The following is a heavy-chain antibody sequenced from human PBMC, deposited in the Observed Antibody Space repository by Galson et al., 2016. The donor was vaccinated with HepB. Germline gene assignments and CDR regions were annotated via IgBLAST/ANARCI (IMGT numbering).Heavy chain of an antibody. CDR3: ARLGGRDGYKIMFGAFDV. J-gene: IGHJ3*01. D-gene: IGHD5-24*01. Sequence: QSGAEVKKPGESLRISCKASGYSFSSFWIGWVRQMPGKGLEWMGIIYPGDSDTRDSPSFQGQVTISADRSINTAYLQWSSLKASDTAMYYCARLGGRDGYKIMFGAFDVWGRGKMVAVSS. CDR1: GYSFSSFW. CDR2: IYPGDSDT. V-gene: IGHV5-51*01.